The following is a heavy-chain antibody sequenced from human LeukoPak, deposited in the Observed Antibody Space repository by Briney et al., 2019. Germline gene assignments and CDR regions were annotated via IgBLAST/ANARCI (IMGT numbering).Heavy chain of an antibody. V-gene: IGHV3-7*01. Sequence: PGGSPRLSCAASGFSLSRYWMSWVRQAPGKGLEWVANIGKDGSGNHYVDSVKGRFTISRDNAKNSLYLQMNSLRADDTAVYYCARDLDYYATDYWGQGTLVTVSS. CDR2: IGKDGSGN. CDR3: ARDLDYYATDY. D-gene: IGHD3/OR15-3a*01. J-gene: IGHJ4*02. CDR1: GFSLSRYW.